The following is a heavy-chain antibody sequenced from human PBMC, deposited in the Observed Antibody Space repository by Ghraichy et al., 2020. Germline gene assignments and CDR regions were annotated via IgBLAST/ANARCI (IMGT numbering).Heavy chain of an antibody. Sequence: ASVKVSCKASGYTFTSYYMHWVRQAPGQGLEWMGIINPSGGSTSYAQKFQGRVTMTRDTSTSTVYMELSSLRSEDTAVYYCARVLGAAAGRGNWFDPWGQGTLVTVSS. D-gene: IGHD6-13*01. CDR1: GYTFTSYY. CDR2: INPSGGST. CDR3: ARVLGAAAGRGNWFDP. J-gene: IGHJ5*02. V-gene: IGHV1-46*03.